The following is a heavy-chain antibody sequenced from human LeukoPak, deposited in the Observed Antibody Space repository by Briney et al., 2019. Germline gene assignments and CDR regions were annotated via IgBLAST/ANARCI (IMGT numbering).Heavy chain of an antibody. CDR2: ISAGDSST. J-gene: IGHJ6*03. Sequence: SGGSLRLSCTAPGFTFSSYGMRWVRQAPGKGLEWVSAISAGDSSTYYADSVKGRFTISRDNSKNTLFLQMNSLRAEDTAVYYCATGYLLYYYYYMDVWGKGTTVTISS. CDR1: GFTFSSYG. CDR3: ATGYLLYYYYYMDV. V-gene: IGHV3-23*01. D-gene: IGHD1-1*01.